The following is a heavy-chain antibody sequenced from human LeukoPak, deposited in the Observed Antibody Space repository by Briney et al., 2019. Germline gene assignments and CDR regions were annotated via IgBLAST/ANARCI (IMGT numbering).Heavy chain of an antibody. V-gene: IGHV3-33*01. Sequence: GGSLRLSCAASGFTFSSYGMHWVRQAPGKGLEWVAVIWYDGSNKYYADSVKGRFTISRDNSKNTLYLQMNSLRAEDTAVYYCAREGCSYVFVAWGQGTLVTVSS. D-gene: IGHD5-18*01. CDR2: IWYDGSNK. CDR3: AREGCSYVFVA. J-gene: IGHJ5*02. CDR1: GFTFSSYG.